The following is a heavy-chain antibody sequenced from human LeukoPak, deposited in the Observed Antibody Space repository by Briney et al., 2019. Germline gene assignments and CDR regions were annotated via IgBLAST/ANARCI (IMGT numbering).Heavy chain of an antibody. D-gene: IGHD5-18*01. CDR3: AKDADTAMVYYYYGMDV. CDR2: ISGSGGST. V-gene: IGHV3-23*01. J-gene: IGHJ6*02. CDR1: GFTFSSYA. Sequence: PGGSLRLSCAASGFTFSSYAMSWVRQAPGKGLEWVSAISGSGGSTYYADSVKGRFTISRDNSKNTLYLQMNSLRAEDTAVHYCAKDADTAMVYYYYGMDVWGQGTTVTVSS.